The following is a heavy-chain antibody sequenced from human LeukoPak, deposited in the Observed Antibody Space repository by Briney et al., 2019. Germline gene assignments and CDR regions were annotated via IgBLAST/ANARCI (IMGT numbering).Heavy chain of an antibody. CDR2: IGGSGIST. D-gene: IGHD4-23*01. J-gene: IGHJ4*02. Sequence: GGSLRLSCAASGFTFSTYAMSWVRQAPREGLEWVSTIGGSGISTYYADSVKGRFTISRDTSKNTLFLQMDSLRAEDTAVYYCAKDGPTVVSPHDYWGQGTLVTVSS. CDR3: AKDGPTVVSPHDY. CDR1: GFTFSTYA. V-gene: IGHV3-23*01.